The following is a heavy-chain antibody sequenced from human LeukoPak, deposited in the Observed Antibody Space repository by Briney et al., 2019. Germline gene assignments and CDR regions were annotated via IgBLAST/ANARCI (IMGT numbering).Heavy chain of an antibody. CDR2: INHSGST. Sequence: SETLSLTCAVYGGSFSGYYWSWLRQPPGKGLEWIGEINHSGSTNYNPSLKSRVTISVDTSKNQFSLKLSSVTAADTAVYYCARRRATMVRGSLKYFDYWGQGTLVTVSS. D-gene: IGHD3-10*01. J-gene: IGHJ4*02. V-gene: IGHV4-34*01. CDR1: GGSFSGYY. CDR3: ARRRATMVRGSLKYFDY.